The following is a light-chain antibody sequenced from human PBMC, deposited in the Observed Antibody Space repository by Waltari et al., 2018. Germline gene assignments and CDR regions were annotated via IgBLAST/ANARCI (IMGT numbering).Light chain of an antibody. Sequence: EIVLTQSPGTLSLSLGERATLSCRVSQRVNRNYVTWYQQKPGQAPRLLIYGASNRATGIPDRFSGSASGTDFTLSISRLEPEDFAVSYCQHYGSSPPFTFGPGTKVDI. V-gene: IGKV3-20*01. CDR3: QHYGSSPPFT. CDR2: GAS. CDR1: QRVNRNY. J-gene: IGKJ3*01.